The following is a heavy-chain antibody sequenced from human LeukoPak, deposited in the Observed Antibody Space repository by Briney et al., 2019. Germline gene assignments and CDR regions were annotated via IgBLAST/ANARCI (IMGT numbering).Heavy chain of an antibody. V-gene: IGHV4-30-4*01. D-gene: IGHD3-3*01. CDR2: IYYSGST. CDR3: ARHEGGAGVLRFDP. J-gene: IGHJ5*02. CDR1: GGSISSGDYY. Sequence: KASETLSLTCTVSGGSISSGDYYWSWIRQPPGKGLEWIGYIYYSGSTYYNPSLKSRVTISVDTSKNQFSLKLTSVTAADTALYYCARHEGGAGVLRFDPWGQGTLVTVSS.